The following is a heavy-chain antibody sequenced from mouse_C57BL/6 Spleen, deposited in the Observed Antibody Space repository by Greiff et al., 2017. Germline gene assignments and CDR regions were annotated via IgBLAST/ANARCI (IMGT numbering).Heavy chain of an antibody. J-gene: IGHJ3*01. V-gene: IGHV5-6*01. Sequence: EVHLVESGGDLVKPGGSLKLSCAASGFTFSSYGMSWVRQTPDKRLEWVATISSGGSYTYYPDSVKGRFTISRDNAKNTLYLQMSSLKSEDTAMYDCARRQYDYDGAWFAYWGQGTLVTVSA. D-gene: IGHD2-4*01. CDR1: GFTFSSYG. CDR2: ISSGGSYT. CDR3: ARRQYDYDGAWFAY.